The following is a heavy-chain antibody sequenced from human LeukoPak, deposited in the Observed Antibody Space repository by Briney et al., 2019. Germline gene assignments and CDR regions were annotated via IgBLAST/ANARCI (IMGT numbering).Heavy chain of an antibody. CDR2: IKQDGSEK. CDR1: GFTFSSYW. V-gene: IGHV3-7*04. D-gene: IGHD2-2*01. CDR3: ARVVPAAIRGYYYGMDV. Sequence: PGGSLRLSCAASGFTFSSYWMSWVRQAPGKGLEWVANIKQDGSEKYYVDSVKGRFTISRDNAKNSLYLQMNSLRAEDTAVYYCARVVPAAIRGYYYGMDVWGQGTTVTVSS. J-gene: IGHJ6*02.